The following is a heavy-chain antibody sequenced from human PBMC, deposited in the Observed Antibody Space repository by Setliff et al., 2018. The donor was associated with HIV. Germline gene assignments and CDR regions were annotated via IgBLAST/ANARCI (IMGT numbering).Heavy chain of an antibody. CDR3: TRTHCSSTSCYDDC. Sequence: GGSLRLSCAASGFTFSNYWMHWVRQAPGKGLEWVASISPDGSEERYVDSVRGRFTVSRDNAKMSLYLQMNSLRAEDTAVYYCTRTHCSSTSCYDDCWGQGTLVTVSS. J-gene: IGHJ4*02. CDR1: GFTFSNYW. V-gene: IGHV3-7*01. CDR2: ISPDGSEE. D-gene: IGHD2-2*01.